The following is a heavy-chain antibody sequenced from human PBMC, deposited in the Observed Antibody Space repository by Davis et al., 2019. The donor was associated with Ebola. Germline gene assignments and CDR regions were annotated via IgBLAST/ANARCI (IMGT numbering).Heavy chain of an antibody. CDR3: ARGPDIAY. V-gene: IGHV4-59*08. D-gene: IGHD3-9*01. CDR2: IYYSGST. J-gene: IGHJ4*02. CDR1: GGSISSYY. Sequence: SETLSLTCTVSGGSISSYYWSWIRQPPGKGLEWIGYIYYSGSTNYNPSLKSRVTISVDTSKNQFSLRLDSVTAADTAMYYCARGPDIAYWGQGTLVTVSS.